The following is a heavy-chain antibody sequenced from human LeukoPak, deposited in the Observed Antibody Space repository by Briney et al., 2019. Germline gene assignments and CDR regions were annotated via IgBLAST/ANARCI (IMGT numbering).Heavy chain of an antibody. CDR1: GGPISSSSYY. D-gene: IGHD6-19*01. Sequence: SETLSLTCTVSGGPISSSSYYCGRIRQPPGKVLEWIGRIYYSGSTYYNPSLESRVTISVDTSKNQFSLKLSSVTAADTAVYYCARRNSGWYLFDYWGQGTLVTVSS. V-gene: IGHV4-39*01. CDR3: ARRNSGWYLFDY. CDR2: IYYSGST. J-gene: IGHJ4*02.